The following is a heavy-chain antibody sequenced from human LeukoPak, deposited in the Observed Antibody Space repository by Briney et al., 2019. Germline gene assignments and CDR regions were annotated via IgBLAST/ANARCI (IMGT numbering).Heavy chain of an antibody. D-gene: IGHD6-13*01. V-gene: IGHV3-13*01. CDR3: ARAAYSSTWYSRYFDL. Sequence: LTGGSLRLSCAASRFTFRSYDMHWVRQATGKGLEWVSGIGTAGEIYYPGSVKGRFTISRENAKNSLYLQMNSLRAGDTAVYYCARAAYSSTWYSRYFDLWGRGTLVTVSS. CDR1: RFTFRSYD. CDR2: IGTAGEI. J-gene: IGHJ2*01.